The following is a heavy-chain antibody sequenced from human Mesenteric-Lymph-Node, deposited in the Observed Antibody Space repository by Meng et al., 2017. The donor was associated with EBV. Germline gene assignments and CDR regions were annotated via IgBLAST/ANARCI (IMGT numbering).Heavy chain of an antibody. J-gene: IGHJ4*02. V-gene: IGHV1-2*06. CDR1: GYTFIAHS. D-gene: IGHD5-12*01. CDR3: ARPSGYDHDFDN. Sequence: VQLVQAGDGVKTPGASVKVSCKASGYTFIAHSVHWVRQVPGQGLEWMGRINPHNGGTDYAQNFQGRVTMTRDTSIYTAYMELRGLTSDDTAVYYCARPSGYDHDFDNWGQGTLVTVSS. CDR2: INPHNGGT.